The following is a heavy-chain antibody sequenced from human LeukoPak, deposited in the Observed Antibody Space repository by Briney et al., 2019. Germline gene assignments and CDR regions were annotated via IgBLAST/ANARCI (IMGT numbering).Heavy chain of an antibody. CDR1: GFTFISYS. Sequence: GGSLRLSCAASGFTFISYSMNWVRQAPGKGLEWVSSISSSSSYIYYADSVKGRFTISRDNAKNSLYLQMNSLRAEDTAVYYCARVPRGSSPWYFDYWGQGTLVTVSS. CDR2: ISSSSSYI. J-gene: IGHJ4*02. D-gene: IGHD6-13*01. V-gene: IGHV3-21*01. CDR3: ARVPRGSSPWYFDY.